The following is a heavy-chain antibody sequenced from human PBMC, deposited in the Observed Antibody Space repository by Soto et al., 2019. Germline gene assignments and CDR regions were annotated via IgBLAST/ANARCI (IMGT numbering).Heavy chain of an antibody. D-gene: IGHD4-17*01. CDR1: GYTFTSYD. Sequence: ASVKVSCKASGYTFTSYDINWVRQATGQGLEWMGWMNPNSGNTGYAQKFQGRVTMTRNTSISTAYMELSSLRSEDTAVYYCAADYRCSMNAFDIWGQGTMVIVSS. J-gene: IGHJ3*02. CDR3: AADYRCSMNAFDI. CDR2: MNPNSGNT. V-gene: IGHV1-8*01.